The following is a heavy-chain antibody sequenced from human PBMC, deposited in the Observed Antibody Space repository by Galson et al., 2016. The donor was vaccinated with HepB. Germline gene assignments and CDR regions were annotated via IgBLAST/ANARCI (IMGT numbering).Heavy chain of an antibody. CDR2: LSGTTNYV. CDR1: GVDVSSYG. J-gene: IGHJ4*02. Sequence: SLRLSCAAAGVDVSSYGMNWVRQAPGKGLEWVSSLSGTTNYVFYADSVKGRFTISRGNAKNSVYLQMNSLTAEDTAFYYCVRGVFDSWGQGTLVTVSS. CDR3: VRGVFDS. V-gene: IGHV3-21*01.